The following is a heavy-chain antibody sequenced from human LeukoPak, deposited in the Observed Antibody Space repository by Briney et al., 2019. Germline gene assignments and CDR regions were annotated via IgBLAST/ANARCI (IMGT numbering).Heavy chain of an antibody. CDR3: ARERYFDY. CDR2: IASSSSYI. CDR1: GFTFRTYS. Sequence: GGSLRLSCAASGFTFRTYSLTWVRQAPGKGLEWASSIASSSSYIYYADSVKGRFTISRDNAKNSLYLQMNSLRAEDTAVYYCARERYFDYWGQGTLVTVSS. V-gene: IGHV3-21*01. J-gene: IGHJ4*02.